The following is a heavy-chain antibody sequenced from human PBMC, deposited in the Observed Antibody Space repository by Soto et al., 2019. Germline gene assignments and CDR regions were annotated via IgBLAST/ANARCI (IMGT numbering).Heavy chain of an antibody. V-gene: IGHV4-59*08. CDR2: VYSGGGT. D-gene: IGHD3-10*01. J-gene: IGHJ4*02. CDR3: ARHNYGSGSTYFDY. Sequence: SETLSLTCTVSGGSLRGYSWSWIRQSPGKGLEWIGYVYSGGGTNYSPSFMGRVTISVDTSKNQFSLKLNPMTAADTAVYYCARHNYGSGSTYFDYWGQGTRVTVSS. CDR1: GGSLRGYS.